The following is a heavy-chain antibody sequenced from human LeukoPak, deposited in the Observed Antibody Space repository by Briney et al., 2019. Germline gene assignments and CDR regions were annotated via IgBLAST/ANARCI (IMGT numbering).Heavy chain of an antibody. J-gene: IGHJ4*02. CDR1: GITLSNYG. V-gene: IGHV3-23*01. CDR2: ISDSGGST. D-gene: IGHD3-10*01. Sequence: GGSLRLSCAVSGITLSNYGMSWVRQAPGKGRECVAGISDSGGSTNYADSVKGRFTISRDNAKNTLYLQMNSLRAEDTAVYFCAKRGVVIRVILVGFHKQAYYFDSWGQGALVTVSS. CDR3: AKRGVVIRVILVGFHKQAYYFDS.